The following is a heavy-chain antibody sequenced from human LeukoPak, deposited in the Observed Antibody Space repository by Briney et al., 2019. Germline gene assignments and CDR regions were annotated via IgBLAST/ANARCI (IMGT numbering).Heavy chain of an antibody. D-gene: IGHD3-16*01. J-gene: IGHJ4*02. CDR1: GFTFRTYA. CDR3: AKPRGDLRDFDS. Sequence: GGSLRLSCAASGFTFRTYAMSWVRQAPGKGLEWVSGITRTGGQTYYADSVKGRFTISRDNSKNTLYLQMISLRAEDTALYYCAKPRGDLRDFDSWGQGTLVSVSS. CDR2: ITRTGGQT. V-gene: IGHV3-23*01.